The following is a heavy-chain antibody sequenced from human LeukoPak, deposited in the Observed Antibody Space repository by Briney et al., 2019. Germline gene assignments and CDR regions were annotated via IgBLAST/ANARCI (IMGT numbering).Heavy chain of an antibody. CDR1: GFTFSSSW. CDR2: VSPDGTNT. CDR3: SSFLMGAPN. D-gene: IGHD1-26*01. V-gene: IGHV3-74*01. J-gene: IGHJ4*02. Sequence: GGSLRLSCVASGFTFSSSWMHWVRQAPGKGLVWVSHVSPDGTNTPYADSVKGRLTISRDNAKNTLYLQMNSLRAEDTAVYYCSSFLMGAPNWGQGTLVTVSS.